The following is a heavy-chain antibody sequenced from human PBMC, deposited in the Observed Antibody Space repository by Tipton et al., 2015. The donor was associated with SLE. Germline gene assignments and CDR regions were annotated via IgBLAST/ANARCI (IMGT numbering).Heavy chain of an antibody. J-gene: IGHJ5*02. V-gene: IGHV3-53*01. CDR3: AKGKILTGRNWFDP. CDR1: GFTVSSNS. Sequence: GSLRLSCAASGFTVSSNSMSWVRQAPGNGLEWVSVIYSGGNIYYADSVKGRFTISRDNSNLYLQMNSLRAEDTAVYYCAKGKILTGRNWFDPWGQGTLVTVSS. CDR2: IYSGGNI. D-gene: IGHD3-9*01.